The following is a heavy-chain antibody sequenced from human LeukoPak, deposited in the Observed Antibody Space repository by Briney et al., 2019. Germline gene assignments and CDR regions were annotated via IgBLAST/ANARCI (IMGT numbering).Heavy chain of an antibody. V-gene: IGHV3-48*03. CDR1: GFTFSSYE. J-gene: IGHJ4*02. CDR3: ARGGSSGRYDYFDY. CDR2: ISSSGSTI. Sequence: PGGSLRLSCAASGFTFSSYEMTWVRQAPGKGLEWVSYISSSGSTIYYTDSVKSRFTISRDNAKNLLYLQMNSLRAEDTAVYYCARGGSSGRYDYFDYWGQGTLVTVSS. D-gene: IGHD6-19*01.